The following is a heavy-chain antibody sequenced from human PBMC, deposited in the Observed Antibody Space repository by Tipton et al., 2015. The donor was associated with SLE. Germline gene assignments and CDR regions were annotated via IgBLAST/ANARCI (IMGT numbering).Heavy chain of an antibody. CDR1: GFTFSSYG. Sequence: SLRLSCVASGFTFSSYGMHWVRQAPGKGLEWVAVIWYDGSNKYYADSVKGRFTISRDNSKSTLYLQMNSLRTEDTAVCYCAKQISPPYVMDVWGQGTAVTVS. V-gene: IGHV3-30*18. CDR3: AKQISPPYVMDV. J-gene: IGHJ6*02. CDR2: IWYDGSNK.